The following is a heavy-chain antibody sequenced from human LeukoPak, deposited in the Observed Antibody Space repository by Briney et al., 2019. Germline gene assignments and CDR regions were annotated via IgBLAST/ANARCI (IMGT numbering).Heavy chain of an antibody. D-gene: IGHD3-16*01. J-gene: IGHJ4*02. CDR2: IHNSGST. CDR3: ARGIRGAADY. Sequence: SETLSLTCTVSGYSISSGYYWSWIRQPPGKGLEWIGYIHNSGSTMYNPSLKSRLAMSLDTSKNQFSLNLNSVTAADTAVYYCARGIRGAADYWGQGTLVTVSS. V-gene: IGHV4-61*01. CDR1: GYSISSGYY.